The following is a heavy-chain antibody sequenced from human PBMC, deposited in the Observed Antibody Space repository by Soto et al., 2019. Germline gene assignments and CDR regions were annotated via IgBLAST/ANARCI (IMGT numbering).Heavy chain of an antibody. CDR3: ARSSPRVVSPWDY. V-gene: IGHV4-59*01. CDR2: IYYSGST. J-gene: IGHJ4*02. D-gene: IGHD3-3*01. CDR1: GGSIISYY. Sequence: QVQLQESGPGLVKPSETLSLTCIVSGGSIISYYWCWIRQPPGKGLDWIGHIYYSGSTNYNPSLKSRVTISVDTSKNHFSLKLSSVTAADTAVYYCARSSPRVVSPWDYWGQGTLVTVSS.